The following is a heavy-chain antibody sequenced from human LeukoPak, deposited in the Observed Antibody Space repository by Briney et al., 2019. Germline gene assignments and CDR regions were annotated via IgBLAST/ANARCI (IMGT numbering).Heavy chain of an antibody. CDR2: IYTSGST. J-gene: IGHJ5*02. CDR3: ARGDYGSGTYLWGS. V-gene: IGHV4-4*07. D-gene: IGHD3-10*01. CDR1: GGSISSYY. Sequence: ASETLSLTCTVSGGSISSYYWSWIRQPAGKGLEWIGRIYTSGSTNYNPSLKSRVTISVDTSQNQFSLQLTSVTAADTAVYYCARGDYGSGTYLWGSWGQGILVTVSP.